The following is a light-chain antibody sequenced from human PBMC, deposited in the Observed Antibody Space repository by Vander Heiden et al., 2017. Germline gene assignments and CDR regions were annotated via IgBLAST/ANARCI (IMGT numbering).Light chain of an antibody. CDR2: GAS. Sequence: EIVLTQSPGSLSLSPGERATLSCRASQSVSSNYLAWYQQRPGHAPRLLIYGASTRATGIPDRFSGSGSGTDFTLSISRVEPEDSAVYSCQQYGSSPWTFGQGTKVEIK. CDR1: QSVSSNY. V-gene: IGKV3-20*01. CDR3: QQYGSSPWT. J-gene: IGKJ1*01.